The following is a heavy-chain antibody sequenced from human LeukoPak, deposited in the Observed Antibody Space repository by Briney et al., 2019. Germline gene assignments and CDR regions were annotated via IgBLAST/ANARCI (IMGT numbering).Heavy chain of an antibody. Sequence: GGSLRLSCVASGFTFSNYGIHWVRQAPGKGLEWVSLIWYDGSHKYYTDSVKGRFTISRDNAENTVYLQMNSLRAEDTAVYYCARAGLGAAADVWGQGALVTVSS. D-gene: IGHD6-13*01. CDR1: GFTFSNYG. V-gene: IGHV3-33*01. CDR2: IWYDGSHK. CDR3: ARAGLGAAADV. J-gene: IGHJ4*02.